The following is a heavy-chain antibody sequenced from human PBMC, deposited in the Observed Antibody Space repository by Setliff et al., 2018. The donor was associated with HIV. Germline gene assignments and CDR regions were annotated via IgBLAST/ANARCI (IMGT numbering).Heavy chain of an antibody. CDR1: GGTFSNHA. CDR3: ANSPYYYDSSGYSYFDY. CDR2: ILPFFGKA. Sequence: GASVKVSCKASGGTFSNHAINWVRQAPGHGLEWMGGILPFFGKANSAQKFKGRVTLTADESTNTAYMELRGLRSEDTAVYYCANSPYYYDSSGYSYFDYWGQGTLVTVS. V-gene: IGHV1-69*13. D-gene: IGHD3-22*01. J-gene: IGHJ4*02.